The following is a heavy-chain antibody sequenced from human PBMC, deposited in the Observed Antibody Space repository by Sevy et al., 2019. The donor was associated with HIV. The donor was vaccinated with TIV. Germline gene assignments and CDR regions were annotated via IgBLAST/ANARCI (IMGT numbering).Heavy chain of an antibody. J-gene: IGHJ6*02. CDR1: GFTFRNSG. D-gene: IGHD3-10*01. Sequence: GGSLRLSCVGSGFTFRNSGVHWLRQAPGKGLEWLSVVSYDGSSKYYVDSVKGRFIVSRDNSKNTLYLQMNSLRTEDTAVYYCARGGSGDYYYYGVDVWGQGTTVTVSS. V-gene: IGHV3-30*03. CDR2: VSYDGSSK. CDR3: ARGGSGDYYYYGVDV.